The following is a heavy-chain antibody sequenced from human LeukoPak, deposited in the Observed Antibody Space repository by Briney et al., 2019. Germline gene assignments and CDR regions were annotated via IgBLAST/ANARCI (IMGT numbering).Heavy chain of an antibody. J-gene: IGHJ4*02. CDR3: ARAQQMATITYGSRGYYFDY. V-gene: IGHV3-11*01. D-gene: IGHD5-24*01. CDR2: ISSSGSTI. Sequence: GGSLRLSCAASGFTFSDYYMSWIRQAPGKGLEWVSYISSSGSTIYYADSVKGRFTISRDNAKNSLYLQMNSLRSEDTAVYYCARAQQMATITYGSRGYYFDYWGQGTLVTVSS. CDR1: GFTFSDYY.